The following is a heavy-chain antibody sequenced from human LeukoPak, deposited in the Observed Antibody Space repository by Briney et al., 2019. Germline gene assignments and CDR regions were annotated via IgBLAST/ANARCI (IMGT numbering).Heavy chain of an antibody. D-gene: IGHD3-3*01. Sequence: ASVKVSCKASGYTFTSYGISWVRQAPGQGLEWMGWISACNGNTNYAQKLQGRVTMTTDTSTSTAYMELRSLRSDDTAVYYCARDPYDFWSGYPEDYYYYYYGMDVWGQGTTVTVSS. CDR1: GYTFTSYG. V-gene: IGHV1-18*01. J-gene: IGHJ6*02. CDR3: ARDPYDFWSGYPEDYYYYYYGMDV. CDR2: ISACNGNT.